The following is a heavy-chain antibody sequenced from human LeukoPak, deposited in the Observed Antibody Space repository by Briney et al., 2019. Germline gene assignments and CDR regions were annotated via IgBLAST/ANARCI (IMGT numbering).Heavy chain of an antibody. Sequence: SETLSLTCTVSGGSISSSRYYWGWIRQPPGKGLEWIGSIYYSGSTYYNPSLKSRVTISVDTSKNQFSLKLSSVTAADTAVYYCARGLNDSWTGENYWGQGTLVTVSS. V-gene: IGHV4-39*07. D-gene: IGHD3-3*01. CDR3: ARGLNDSWTGENY. CDR1: GGSISSSRYY. J-gene: IGHJ4*02. CDR2: IYYSGST.